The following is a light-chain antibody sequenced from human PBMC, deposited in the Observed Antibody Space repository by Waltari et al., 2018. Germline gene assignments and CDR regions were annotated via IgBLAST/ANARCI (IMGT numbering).Light chain of an antibody. V-gene: IGKV3-20*01. CDR1: QSVCTY. J-gene: IGKJ1*01. CDR3: QKYVSLPAT. Sequence: LLTQSPFTLSLSPGERATLSCRASQSVCTYLAWYQQKPGQAPRLLIYDTSTRSTGIPDRFSGSGSGTDFSLTSSRLEPEDVAVYYCQKYVSLPATFGQGTKVQIK. CDR2: DTS.